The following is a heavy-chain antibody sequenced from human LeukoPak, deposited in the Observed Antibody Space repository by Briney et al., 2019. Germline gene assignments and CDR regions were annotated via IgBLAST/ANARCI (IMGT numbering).Heavy chain of an antibody. CDR2: MNPNSGNT. CDR3: ARVSSSWYPTDYWYFDL. CDR1: GYTFTGYY. Sequence: ASVKVSCKASGYTFTGYYMHWVRQAPGQGLEWMGWMNPNSGNTGYAQKFQGRVTMTRNTSISTAYMELSSLRSEDTAVYYCARVSSSWYPTDYWYFDLWGRGTLVTVSS. J-gene: IGHJ2*01. D-gene: IGHD6-13*01. V-gene: IGHV1-8*02.